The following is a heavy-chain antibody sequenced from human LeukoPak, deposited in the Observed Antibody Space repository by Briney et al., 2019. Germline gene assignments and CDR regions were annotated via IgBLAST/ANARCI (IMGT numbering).Heavy chain of an antibody. CDR1: GFTFKSYP. CDR2: ISFDGSNK. D-gene: IGHD1-1*01. Sequence: GGSLRLSCAASGFTFKSYPLHWIRQTPGKGPEWVAAISFDGSNKYYADSVQGRFTISADNAKNSLYLQMNSLRVEDTAVYYCARDHNYAFDNWGQGTLVSVSS. CDR3: ARDHNYAFDN. J-gene: IGHJ4*02. V-gene: IGHV3-30*07.